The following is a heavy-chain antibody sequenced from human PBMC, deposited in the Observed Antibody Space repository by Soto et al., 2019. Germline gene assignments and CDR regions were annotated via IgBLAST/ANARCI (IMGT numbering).Heavy chain of an antibody. J-gene: IGHJ4*02. CDR3: ASSLGYSCSGGCLHYYFDY. D-gene: IGHD2-15*01. V-gene: IGHV3-23*01. CDR1: VFTFSSYG. CDR2: ISAGYST. Sequence: GGSLSLSCTASVFTFSSYGMSWVRQAPGKGLEWVSAISAGYSTFYAESVKGRFTISRDNSKNTLYLQMNSLRAEDTAVYYCASSLGYSCSGGCLHYYFDYWGQGTLVTVSS.